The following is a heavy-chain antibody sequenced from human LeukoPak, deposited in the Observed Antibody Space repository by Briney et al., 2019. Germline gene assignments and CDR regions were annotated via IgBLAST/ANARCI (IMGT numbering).Heavy chain of an antibody. D-gene: IGHD3-3*01. CDR1: GFTFSSYG. Sequence: GGSLRLSCAASGFTFSSYGMHWVRQAPGKGLEWVAGIWYDGSNKYYADPVKGRFTISRDNSKNTLYLQMNSLRAEDTAGYYCTRDRVFTIFGHWGRGTRVTVPS. V-gene: IGHV3-33*01. CDR2: IWYDGSNK. CDR3: TRDRVFTIFGH. J-gene: IGHJ4*02.